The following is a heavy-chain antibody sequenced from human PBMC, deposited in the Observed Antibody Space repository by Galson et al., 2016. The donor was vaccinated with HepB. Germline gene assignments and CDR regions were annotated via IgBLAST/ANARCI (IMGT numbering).Heavy chain of an antibody. V-gene: IGHV3-30-3*01. J-gene: IGHJ4*02. D-gene: IGHD2/OR15-2a*01. Sequence: SLRLSCAGSGFDFSDYAMHWVRQTPGKGLEWVAVLSYDGVNKYYADSVKGRFTISRDNSKNTLFLQMNSLRAEDTALYYCARVNYFDGTGKYYFDYWGQGTLVTVSS. CDR1: GFDFSDYA. CDR2: LSYDGVNK. CDR3: ARVNYFDGTGKYYFDY.